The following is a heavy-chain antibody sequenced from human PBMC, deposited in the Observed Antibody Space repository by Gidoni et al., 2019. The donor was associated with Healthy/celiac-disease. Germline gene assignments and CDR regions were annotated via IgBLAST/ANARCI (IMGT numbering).Heavy chain of an antibody. Sequence: QLQLQESGPGLVKPSETLSLTCTVSGGSIRSSSYYWGWIRQPPGKGLEWIGSIYYSGSTYYNPSLKSRVTISVDTSKNQFSLKLSSVTAADTAVYYCARHYPAPGPFDYWGQGTLVTVSS. J-gene: IGHJ4*02. V-gene: IGHV4-39*01. CDR3: ARHYPAPGPFDY. CDR2: IYYSGST. CDR1: GGSIRSSSYY.